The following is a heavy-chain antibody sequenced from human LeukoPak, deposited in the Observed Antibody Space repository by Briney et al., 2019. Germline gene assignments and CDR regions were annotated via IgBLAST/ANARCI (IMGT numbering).Heavy chain of an antibody. Sequence: SQTLSLTCAISGDSVSSNSATWNWIRQSPSRGLEWLGKTYYRSKWYSDYAVSVKSRITVNPDTSKNQFSLQLNSVTPEDTAVYYCAGAVTGRFDFWGQGTLVTVSS. CDR2: TYYRSKWYS. CDR3: AGAVTGRFDF. D-gene: IGHD6-19*01. J-gene: IGHJ4*02. CDR1: GDSVSSNSAT. V-gene: IGHV6-1*01.